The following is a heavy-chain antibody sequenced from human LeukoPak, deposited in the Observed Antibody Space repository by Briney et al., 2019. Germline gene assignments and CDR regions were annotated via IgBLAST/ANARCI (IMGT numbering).Heavy chain of an antibody. J-gene: IGHJ6*03. D-gene: IGHD6-13*01. Sequence: GGSLRLSCAASGFTVSSNYMSWVRQAPGKGLEWVSVIYSGGSTYYADSVKGRFTISRDNSKNTLYLQMNSLRAEDTAVYYCARDSGWGSSWYWGHMDVWGKGTTVTVSS. CDR2: IYSGGST. CDR3: ARDSGWGSSWYWGHMDV. CDR1: GFTVSSNY. V-gene: IGHV3-53*01.